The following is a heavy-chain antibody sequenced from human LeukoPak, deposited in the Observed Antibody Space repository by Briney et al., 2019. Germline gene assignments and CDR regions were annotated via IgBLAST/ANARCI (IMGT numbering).Heavy chain of an antibody. D-gene: IGHD1-26*01. Sequence: PGGSLRLSCAASGFTFSSYSMNWVRQAPGKGLEWVSYISSSSSTIYYADSVKSRFTISRDNAKNTLFLQMNSLRAEDTAVYYCAREGPGRPIDYWGQGTLVTVSS. CDR2: ISSSSSTI. J-gene: IGHJ4*02. CDR1: GFTFSSYS. CDR3: AREGPGRPIDY. V-gene: IGHV3-48*04.